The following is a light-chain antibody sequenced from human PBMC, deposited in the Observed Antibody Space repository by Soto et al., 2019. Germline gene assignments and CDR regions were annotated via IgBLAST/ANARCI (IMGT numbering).Light chain of an antibody. CDR3: HPYDLSLSGYV. J-gene: IGLJ1*01. CDR2: ANN. CDR1: SXNIGAGYD. Sequence: QSVLTQPPSVSGAPGQRVTISCTGSSXNIGAGYDVHWYQQLPGTAPKLLIYANNIRPSGVPGRFSGSKSGTSASLAITGLQAEDEADYYCHPYDLSLSGYVFGTGTKVTVL. V-gene: IGLV1-40*01.